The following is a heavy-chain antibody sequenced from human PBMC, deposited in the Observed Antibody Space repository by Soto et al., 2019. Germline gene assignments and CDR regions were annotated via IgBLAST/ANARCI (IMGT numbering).Heavy chain of an antibody. V-gene: IGHV3-49*03. Sequence: GGSLRLSCTGSGFTFGDYAISWSRQAPGKGLEWVGVIRSKAYGETKDYAASVKGRFTILRDDSKSIAYLQMNSLQSEDTGVYYCNRYKSTSRYSYFGMDVWGHGTTVTLSS. J-gene: IGHJ6*02. CDR2: IRSKAYGETK. CDR1: GFTFGDYA. CDR3: NRYKSTSRYSYFGMDV. D-gene: IGHD2-2*01.